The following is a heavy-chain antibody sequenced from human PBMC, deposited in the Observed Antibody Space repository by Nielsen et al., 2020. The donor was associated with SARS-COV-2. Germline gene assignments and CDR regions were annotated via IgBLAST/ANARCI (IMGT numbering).Heavy chain of an antibody. V-gene: IGHV3-66*01. Sequence: GESLKISCAASGFTVSSNYMSWVRQDPGKGLEWVSVIYSGGSTYYADSVKGRFTISRDNSKNTLYLQMNSLRAEDTAVYYCAREDGDYDWYFDLWGRGTLVTVSS. D-gene: IGHD4-17*01. CDR2: IYSGGST. CDR3: AREDGDYDWYFDL. J-gene: IGHJ2*01. CDR1: GFTVSSNY.